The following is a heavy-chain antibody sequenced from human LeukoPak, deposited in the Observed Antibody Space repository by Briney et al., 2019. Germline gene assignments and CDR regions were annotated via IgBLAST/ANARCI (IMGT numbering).Heavy chain of an antibody. V-gene: IGHV3-23*01. D-gene: IGHD2-15*01. CDR3: AREPRDCTGGTCQSAGGYYFYY. CDR2: ISASGGS. Sequence: PGGSLRLSCAAAGFTFSNYAMSWVRQAPGEGLEWVSGISASGGSYYADSVKGRFTVSRDISKNTLYLQMNSLRAEDTAVYFCAREPRDCTGGTCQSAGGYYFYYWSQGTLVTVSS. J-gene: IGHJ4*02. CDR1: GFTFSNYA.